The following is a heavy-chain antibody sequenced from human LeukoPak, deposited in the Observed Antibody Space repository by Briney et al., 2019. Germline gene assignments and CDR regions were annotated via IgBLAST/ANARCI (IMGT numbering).Heavy chain of an antibody. CDR1: GFTFSNYA. Sequence: GGSRRLSCAASGFTFSNYAMSWVRQAPGKGLEWVSGISGSRGTTYYADSVKGRLTISRDNSKNTLYLQMNSLRADDTAVYYCAKERTGGWPFDYWGQGTLVTVSS. CDR3: AKERTGGWPFDY. J-gene: IGHJ4*02. D-gene: IGHD6-19*01. V-gene: IGHV3-23*01. CDR2: ISGSRGTT.